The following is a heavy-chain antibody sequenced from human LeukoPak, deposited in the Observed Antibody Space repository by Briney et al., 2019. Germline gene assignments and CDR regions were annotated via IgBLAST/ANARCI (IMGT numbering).Heavy chain of an antibody. CDR2: ISAYNGNT. Sequence: ASVKVSCKASGYTFTSYGISWVRQAPGQGLEWMGWISAYNGNTNYAQKLQGRVTITADESTSTAYMELSSLRSEDTAVYYCTTSIGKTHLAYCGGDCYQLDYWGQGTLVTVSS. V-gene: IGHV1-18*01. D-gene: IGHD2-21*02. CDR3: TTSIGKTHLAYCGGDCYQLDY. J-gene: IGHJ4*02. CDR1: GYTFTSYG.